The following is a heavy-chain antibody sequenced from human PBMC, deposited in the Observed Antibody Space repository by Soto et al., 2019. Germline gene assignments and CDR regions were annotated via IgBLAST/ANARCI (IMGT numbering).Heavy chain of an antibody. CDR3: ARGPPLGPQDN. CDR1: GGSVSSGGYY. J-gene: IGHJ4*02. V-gene: IGHV4-31*03. Sequence: PSETLSLTCTVSGGSVSSGGYYWSWIRQHPGKGLEWIGYIYYSGSTYYNPSLKSRVTISVDTSKNQFSLKLSSVTAADTAVYYCARGPPLGPQDNWGQGTLVTVS. CDR2: IYYSGST.